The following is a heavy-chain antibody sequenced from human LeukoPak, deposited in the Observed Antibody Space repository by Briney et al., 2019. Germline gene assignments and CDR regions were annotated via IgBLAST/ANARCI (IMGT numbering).Heavy chain of an antibody. CDR1: GGSFSGYY. CDR3: ARGLNLRYPPFDP. D-gene: IGHD1-14*01. Sequence: SETLSLTCAVYGGSFSGYYWNWIRQPPGKGLEWIGEINHSGSTNYNPSLKSRVTISVDTSKNQFSLKLSSVTAADTAVYYCARGLNLRYPPFDPWGQGTLVTVSS. J-gene: IGHJ5*02. V-gene: IGHV4-34*01. CDR2: INHSGST.